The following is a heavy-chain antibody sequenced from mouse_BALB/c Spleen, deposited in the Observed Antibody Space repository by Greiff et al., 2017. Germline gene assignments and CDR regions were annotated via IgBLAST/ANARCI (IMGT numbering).Heavy chain of an antibody. Sequence: EVKLVESGGGLVQPGGSLKLSCAASGFTFSSYTMSWVRQTPEKRLEWVAYISNGGGSTYYPDTVKGRFTISRDNAKNTLYLQMSSLKSEDTAMYYCARHGYGSSWGFAYWGQGTLVTVSA. J-gene: IGHJ3*01. CDR2: ISNGGGST. CDR1: GFTFSSYT. V-gene: IGHV5-12-2*01. CDR3: ARHGYGSSWGFAY. D-gene: IGHD1-1*01.